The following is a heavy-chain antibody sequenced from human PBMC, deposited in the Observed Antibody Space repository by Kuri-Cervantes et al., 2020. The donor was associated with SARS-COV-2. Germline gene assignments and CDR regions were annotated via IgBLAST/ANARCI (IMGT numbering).Heavy chain of an antibody. V-gene: IGHV3-11*04. Sequence: GGSLRLSCTASGFIFSDYYMTWIRQAPGKGLEWVSNIGPSGTTKYYADSVKGRFTISRDNAKNSLYLQMNSLRAEDTAVYYCARGDYYYDSSGYFGYWGQGTLVTVSS. CDR3: ARGDYYYDSSGYFGY. J-gene: IGHJ4*02. CDR2: IGPSGTTK. D-gene: IGHD3-22*01. CDR1: GFIFSDYY.